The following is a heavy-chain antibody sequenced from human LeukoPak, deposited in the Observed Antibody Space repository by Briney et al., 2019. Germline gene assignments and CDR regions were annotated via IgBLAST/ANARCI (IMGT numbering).Heavy chain of an antibody. CDR3: ARWVAVAAANWFDP. Sequence: SETLSLTCTVSGGSVSSYHWSWIRQPPGKGLEWIGYIYYSGNTNYNPSLESRVTMSADTSKDQFSLKLSSVTAADTAVYYCARWVAVAAANWFDPWGQGTLVTVSS. D-gene: IGHD6-19*01. CDR2: IYYSGNT. J-gene: IGHJ5*02. V-gene: IGHV4-59*08. CDR1: GGSVSSYH.